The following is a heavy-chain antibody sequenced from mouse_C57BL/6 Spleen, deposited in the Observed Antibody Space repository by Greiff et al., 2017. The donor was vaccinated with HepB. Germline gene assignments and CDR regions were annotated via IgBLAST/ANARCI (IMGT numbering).Heavy chain of an antibody. CDR1: GFNIKDYY. Sequence: VQLQQSGAELVKPGASVKLSCTASGFNIKDYYMHWVKQRTEQGLEWIGRIDPEDGDTKYAPNFQGKATITADTSSNTAYLQLSSLTSEDTAVYYCARSGGTGLAMDYWGQGTSVTVSS. D-gene: IGHD4-1*01. CDR2: IDPEDGDT. V-gene: IGHV14-2*01. J-gene: IGHJ4*01. CDR3: ARSGGTGLAMDY.